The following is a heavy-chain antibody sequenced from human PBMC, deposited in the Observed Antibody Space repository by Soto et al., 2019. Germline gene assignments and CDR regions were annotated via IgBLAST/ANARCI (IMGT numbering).Heavy chain of an antibody. CDR1: GFIFTDYW. Sequence: EVQLVESGGGLVQPGGSLRLSCAASGFIFTDYWIHWVRQAPGKGLVWVSRIKSDESTTNYADSVWGRLTISRDNAKNTVYLQINSLRAEDTAVYYFARGARNYYYFDYWGQGTRVTVSS. J-gene: IGHJ4*02. V-gene: IGHV3-74*01. CDR3: ARGARNYYYFDY. CDR2: IKSDESTT. D-gene: IGHD3-10*01.